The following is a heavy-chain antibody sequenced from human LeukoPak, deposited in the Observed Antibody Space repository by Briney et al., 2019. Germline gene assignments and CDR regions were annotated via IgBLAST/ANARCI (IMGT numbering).Heavy chain of an antibody. CDR3: ARGAYFYDSSGYNWYFDL. J-gene: IGHJ2*01. D-gene: IGHD3-22*01. V-gene: IGHV4-61*08. CDR1: GGSISSGGYY. Sequence: SQTLSLTCTVSGGSISSGGYYWSWIRQHPGKGLEWIGYIYDSGSTNYNASLKSRVTISVDTSKKQFSLNLSSVTAADTAVYYCARGAYFYDSSGYNWYFDLWGRGTLVTVSS. CDR2: IYDSGST.